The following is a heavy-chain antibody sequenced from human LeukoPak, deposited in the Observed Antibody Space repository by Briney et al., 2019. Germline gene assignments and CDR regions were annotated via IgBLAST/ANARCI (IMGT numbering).Heavy chain of an antibody. D-gene: IGHD3-22*01. J-gene: IGHJ4*02. CDR2: INHSGST. Sequence: KPSETLSLTCAVYGGSFSGYYWSWIRQPPGKGLEWIGEINHSGSTNYNPSLKSRVTISVDTSKNQFSLKLSSVTAADTAVYYCARGVRYYYDSSGYYRTPFDYWGQGTLVTVSS. CDR3: ARGVRYYYDSSGYYRTPFDY. V-gene: IGHV4-34*01. CDR1: GGSFSGYY.